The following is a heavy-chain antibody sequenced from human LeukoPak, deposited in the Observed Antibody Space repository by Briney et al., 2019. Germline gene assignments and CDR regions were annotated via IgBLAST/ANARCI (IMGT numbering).Heavy chain of an antibody. Sequence: SETLSLTCTVSGGSLSSHFWSWVRQPPGKGLEWIGYIYNSGITNYNPSLKSRVTMSVDTSKNQFSLMLRSVTAADTAVYYCARDHLPAGAPGYYMDVWGKGTTVTVSS. D-gene: IGHD4/OR15-4a*01. CDR2: IYNSGIT. J-gene: IGHJ6*03. V-gene: IGHV4-59*11. CDR3: ARDHLPAGAPGYYMDV. CDR1: GGSLSSHF.